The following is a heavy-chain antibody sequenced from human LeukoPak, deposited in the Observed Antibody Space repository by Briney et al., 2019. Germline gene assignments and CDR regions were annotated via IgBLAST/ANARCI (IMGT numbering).Heavy chain of an antibody. V-gene: IGHV3-30*01. CDR2: ISSDGSNE. Sequence: GRSLRLSCAASGFTFSSYAMHWVRQAPGKGLERVAVISSDGSNEYYAESVKGRFTISRDNSKNTLYLQINSLRAEDTAVYYCARCSRWLQLNLDYWGQGTLVTVSS. CDR1: GFTFSSYA. J-gene: IGHJ4*02. D-gene: IGHD5-24*01. CDR3: ARCSRWLQLNLDY.